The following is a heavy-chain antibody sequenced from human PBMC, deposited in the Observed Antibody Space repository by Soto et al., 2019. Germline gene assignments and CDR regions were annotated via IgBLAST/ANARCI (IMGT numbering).Heavy chain of an antibody. CDR2: IIPIFGTA. Sequence: QVELVQSGAEVKKPGSSVKVSCQASEDTFRNYAISWVRHAPGQGLEWMGGIIPIFGTANYAQKLQGRGTIAADTYANTVDLGLSRLRSEDTAVYYCASTKYDSSGYYYWSLGLLSRGTLVTVSS. J-gene: IGHJ2*01. CDR3: ASTKYDSSGYYYWSLGL. V-gene: IGHV1-69*06. CDR1: EDTFRNYA. D-gene: IGHD3-22*01.